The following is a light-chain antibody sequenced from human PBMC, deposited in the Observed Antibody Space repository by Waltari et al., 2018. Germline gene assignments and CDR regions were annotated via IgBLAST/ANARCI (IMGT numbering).Light chain of an antibody. J-gene: IGKJ4*01. CDR3: QQYNNWPLT. Sequence: EIVMTQSPATLSVSPGASAILSCRASQSVSINLAWYQEKPGQAPRLLMYGASTRATGIPARFSGSGSGTEFTLTISSLQSEDFAVYYCQQYNNWPLTFGGGTKVEIK. V-gene: IGKV3-15*01. CDR1: QSVSIN. CDR2: GAS.